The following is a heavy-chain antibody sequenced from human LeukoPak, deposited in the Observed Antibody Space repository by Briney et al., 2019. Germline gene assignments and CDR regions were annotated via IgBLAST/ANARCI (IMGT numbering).Heavy chain of an antibody. CDR2: VYPGDSDT. CDR1: GYTFASYW. Sequence: NTGESLKISCKGSGYTFASYWIGWVRQKPGKGLEWMGTVYPGDSDTRYSPSFQGQVTISADKSISTAYLQWSSLQASDTAMYYCARLESKGVSSWFGLQYWGQGNLVAVSS. V-gene: IGHV5-51*01. CDR3: ARLESKGVSSWFGLQY. J-gene: IGHJ4*02. D-gene: IGHD6-13*01.